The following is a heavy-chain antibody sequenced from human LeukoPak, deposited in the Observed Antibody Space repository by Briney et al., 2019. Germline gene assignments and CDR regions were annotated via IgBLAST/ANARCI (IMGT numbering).Heavy chain of an antibody. CDR1: GFTFSSYS. CDR3: AKDLDGGNSGDYFDY. Sequence: GSLRPSCAASGFTFSSYSMNWVRQAPGKGLEWVSYISSSSSTIYYADSVKGRFTISRDNAKNSLYLQMNSLRAEDTAVYYCAKDLDGGNSGDYFDYWGQGTLVTVSS. J-gene: IGHJ4*02. D-gene: IGHD4-23*01. V-gene: IGHV3-48*04. CDR2: ISSSSSTI.